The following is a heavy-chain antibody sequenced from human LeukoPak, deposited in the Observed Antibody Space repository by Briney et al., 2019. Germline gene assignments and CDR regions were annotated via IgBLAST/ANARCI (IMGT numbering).Heavy chain of an antibody. J-gene: IGHJ4*02. V-gene: IGHV3-9*03. CDR2: ISWNSGSI. CDR1: GFTFDDYA. CDR3: AKGTYDFWSGLGYFDY. D-gene: IGHD3-3*01. Sequence: GGSLRLSCAASGFTFDDYAMHWVRQAPGKGLEWVSGISWNSGSIGYADSVKGRFTISRDNAKNSLYLQMNSLRAEDMALYYCAKGTYDFWSGLGYFDYWGQGTLVTVSS.